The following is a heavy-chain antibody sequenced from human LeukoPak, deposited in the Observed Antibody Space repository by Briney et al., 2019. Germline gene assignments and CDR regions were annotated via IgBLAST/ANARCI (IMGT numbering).Heavy chain of an antibody. V-gene: IGHV4-34*01. J-gene: IGHJ4*02. Sequence: SETLSLTCAVYGGSFSGYYWSWIRQPPGKGLEWIGEINHSGSTNYNPSLKSRVTISVDTSKNQFSLKLRSVTAADTAVYYCARARGTYWGQGTLVTVSS. CDR3: ARARGTY. CDR2: INHSGST. CDR1: GGSFSGYY.